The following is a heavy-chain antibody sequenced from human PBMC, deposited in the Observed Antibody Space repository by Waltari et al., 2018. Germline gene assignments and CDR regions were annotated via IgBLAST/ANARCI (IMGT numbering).Heavy chain of an antibody. Sequence: QVQLQESGPGLVKPSETLSLTCTVSGGSISSHYWSWIRQPPGKGLEWIGYIYYSGSTNYNPSLKSRVTISVDTSKNQFSLKLSSVTAADTAVYYCARSEGSSWFGFDPWGQGTLVTVSS. V-gene: IGHV4-59*11. J-gene: IGHJ5*02. CDR3: ARSEGSSWFGFDP. CDR1: GGSISSHY. D-gene: IGHD6-13*01. CDR2: IYYSGST.